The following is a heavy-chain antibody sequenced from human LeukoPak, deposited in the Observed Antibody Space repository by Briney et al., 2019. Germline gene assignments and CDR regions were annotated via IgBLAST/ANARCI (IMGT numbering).Heavy chain of an antibody. D-gene: IGHD6-19*01. J-gene: IGHJ4*02. CDR3: AKAHGYSSGWHGY. CDR1: GFTFSSYA. V-gene: IGHV3-23*01. CDR2: ISGSGGST. Sequence: GGSLRLSCGASGFTFSSYAMTWVRQAPGKGLEWVSGISGSGGSTYYADSVKGRFSISRDNSKNTLYLQMNSLRAEDTAVYYCAKAHGYSSGWHGYWGQGTLVTVSS.